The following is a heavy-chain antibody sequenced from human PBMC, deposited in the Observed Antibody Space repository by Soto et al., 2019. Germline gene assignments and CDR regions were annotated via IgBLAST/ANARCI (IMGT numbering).Heavy chain of an antibody. J-gene: IGHJ2*01. CDR2: ISAYNGNT. D-gene: IGHD6-19*01. CDR3: AREIAVAGTAYFDL. Sequence: QVQLVQSGAEVKKPGASVKVSCNASGYTFTSYGISWGRQAPGQGLEWMGWISAYNGNTNYAQKLQGRGTTTTDASTSRAYMELRSLRSDDTAVDYCAREIAVAGTAYFDLWGRGTLVTVSS. V-gene: IGHV1-18*01. CDR1: GYTFTSYG.